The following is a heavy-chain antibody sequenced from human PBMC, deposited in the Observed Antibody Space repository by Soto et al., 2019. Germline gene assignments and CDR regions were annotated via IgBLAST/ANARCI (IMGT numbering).Heavy chain of an antibody. V-gene: IGHV5-10-1*01. CDR3: ARAGVRSVYSYGMDG. J-gene: IGHJ6*02. CDR1: GFRFTSYW. CDR2: IDPSDSYT. Sequence: ESLEIYSKFSGFRFTSYWISWVRQMPGKGLEWMGRIDPSDSYTNYSLSFQGHVTISADKSISTAYLQWSSLKASDTAMYYCARAGVRSVYSYGMDGWGQGTTVTVSS. D-gene: IGHD3-3*01.